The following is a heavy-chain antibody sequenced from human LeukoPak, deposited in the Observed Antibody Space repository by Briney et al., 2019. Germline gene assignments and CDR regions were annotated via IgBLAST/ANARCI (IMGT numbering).Heavy chain of an antibody. Sequence: SETLSLTCTVSGGSISRYYWSWIRQPPGKGLEWIGYINYSGSTNYNPSLRSRVTISLDTSKNHFSLKLTSVTAADTAVYYCARDLENYYDSSGDIGAFDIWGQGTMVTVSS. J-gene: IGHJ3*02. CDR3: ARDLENYYDSSGDIGAFDI. CDR1: GGSISRYY. CDR2: INYSGST. V-gene: IGHV4-59*12. D-gene: IGHD3-22*01.